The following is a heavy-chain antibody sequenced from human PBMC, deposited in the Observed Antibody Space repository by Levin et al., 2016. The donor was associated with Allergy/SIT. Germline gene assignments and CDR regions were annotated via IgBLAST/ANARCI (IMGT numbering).Heavy chain of an antibody. D-gene: IGHD2-15*01. CDR3: AAQGAAHIFDY. V-gene: IGHV4-31*03. CDR2: IDYSGST. Sequence: LRLSCTVSDGSISSGAYYWSWIRQHPGKGLEWIGYIDYSGSTYYNPSLKSRVTMSVDTSKNQFSLKLNSVTAADTAVYYCAAQGAAHIFDYWGQGTLVTVSS. CDR1: DGSISSGAYY. J-gene: IGHJ4*02.